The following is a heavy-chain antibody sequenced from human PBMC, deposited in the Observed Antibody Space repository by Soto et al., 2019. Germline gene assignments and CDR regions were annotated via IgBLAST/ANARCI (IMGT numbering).Heavy chain of an antibody. J-gene: IGHJ6*03. CDR1: GFTFSNNG. CDR2: INRDGSVS. V-gene: IGHV3-74*01. CDR3: ARGDCVGGTCYSLAGSFYYYMDV. D-gene: IGHD2-15*01. Sequence: EVQLVESGGGLVQPGGSLRLSGAASGFTFSNNGRYWVRQPPKAPGKGRGWVSRINRDGSVSSYADSVKGRLTISRDNVKNTLYLQMDSLRAEDTAVYYCARGDCVGGTCYSLAGSFYYYMDVWGKGTTVTVFS.